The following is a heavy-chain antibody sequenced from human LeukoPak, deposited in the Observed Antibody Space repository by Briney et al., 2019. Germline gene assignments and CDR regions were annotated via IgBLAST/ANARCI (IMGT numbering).Heavy chain of an antibody. Sequence: SETLSLTCTVSGGSISSGSYYWSWIRQPAGKGLEWVGRIYTSGSTNYNPSLKSRVTISVDTSKNQFSLELSSVTAADTAVYYCARGGVRRDYGDYYYYMDVWGEGTTVTISS. CDR1: GGSISSGSYY. J-gene: IGHJ6*03. CDR3: ARGGVRRDYGDYYYYMDV. D-gene: IGHD4-17*01. CDR2: IYTSGST. V-gene: IGHV4-61*02.